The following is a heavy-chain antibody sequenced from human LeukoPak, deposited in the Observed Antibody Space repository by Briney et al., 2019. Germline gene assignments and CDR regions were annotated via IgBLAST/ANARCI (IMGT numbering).Heavy chain of an antibody. CDR2: ISSSSSYI. J-gene: IGHJ4*02. V-gene: IGHV3-21*01. Sequence: PGGSLRLSCAASGFTFSSYSMNWVRQAPGKGLEWVSSISSSSSYIYYADSVKGRFTISRDNAKNSLYLQMNSLRAEDTAVYYCARRAGAYSHPYDYWGQGTLVNVSS. CDR1: GFTFSSYS. D-gene: IGHD4/OR15-4a*01. CDR3: ARRAGAYSHPYDY.